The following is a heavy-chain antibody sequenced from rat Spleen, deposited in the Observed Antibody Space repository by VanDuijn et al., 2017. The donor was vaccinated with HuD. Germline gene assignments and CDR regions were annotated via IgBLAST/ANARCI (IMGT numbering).Heavy chain of an antibody. CDR2: IWGNGHS. D-gene: IGHD1-12*02. Sequence: QVQLKESGPGLVQPSQTLSLTCTVSGFSLSNYGVIWVRQPPGKGLDWMGVIWGNGHSNYNSALKSRLNISRDTSKSQVFLKMNSLQTEDIATYYCARDVANYYAGTYGVMAAWGQGVMVTVSS. J-gene: IGHJ2*01. V-gene: IGHV2-13*01. CDR1: GFSLSNYG. CDR3: ARDVANYYAGTYGVMAA.